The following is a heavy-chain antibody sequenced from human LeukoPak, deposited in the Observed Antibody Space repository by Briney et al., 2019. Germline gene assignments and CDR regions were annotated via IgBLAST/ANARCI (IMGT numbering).Heavy chain of an antibody. Sequence: PGGSLRLSCAASGFSSGFSFSRYAMSWVRQAPGKGLEWVSGISGSGSSTYHADSVKGRFTISRDNSKNTLYLQMNSLRAEDTAVYHCAKPLTTSGCYLGAAFDIWGQGTMVTVSS. V-gene: IGHV3-23*01. CDR3: AKPLTTSGCYLGAAFDI. D-gene: IGHD3-10*01. CDR2: ISGSGSST. CDR1: GFSSGFSFSRYA. J-gene: IGHJ3*02.